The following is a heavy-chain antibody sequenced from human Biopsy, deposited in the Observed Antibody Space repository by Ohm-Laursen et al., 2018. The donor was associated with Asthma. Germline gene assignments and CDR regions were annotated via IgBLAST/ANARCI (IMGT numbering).Heavy chain of an antibody. Sequence: SLRLSCTASGFTFSNAWMSWDRQPPGKGLEWIGSIYYNGRTYYNPSLKSRVTISVDTSKKQLSLQLSSVTAADMAVYYCARFTASITIFGVVNNWFDPWGQGTLVTVSS. CDR1: GFTFSNAW. D-gene: IGHD3-3*01. V-gene: IGHV4-39*01. J-gene: IGHJ5*02. CDR3: ARFTASITIFGVVNNWFDP. CDR2: IYYNGRT.